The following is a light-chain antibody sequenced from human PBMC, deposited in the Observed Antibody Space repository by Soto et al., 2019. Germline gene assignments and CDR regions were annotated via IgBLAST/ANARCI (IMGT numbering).Light chain of an antibody. CDR1: SRDIGYYNY. CDR3: SSYTNTYVYV. Sequence: QSVLAQPASVSGSPGQSITLSCTGTSRDIGYYNYVSWYQQHPGEAPKPIIYEVRNRPSGVSTRFSGSKSGNTASLIISGLQAEDEADYFCSSYTNTYVYVFXTGTKLTVL. J-gene: IGLJ1*01. V-gene: IGLV2-14*01. CDR2: EVR.